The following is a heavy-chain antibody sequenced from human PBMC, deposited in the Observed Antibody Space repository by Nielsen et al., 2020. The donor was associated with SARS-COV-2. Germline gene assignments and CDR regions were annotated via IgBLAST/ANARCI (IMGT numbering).Heavy chain of an antibody. CDR3: ARGARD. J-gene: IGHJ4*02. Sequence: SETLSLTCSVSGDSISSHSVGRDGNYWTWIRQFPGKGLEWIGYVLYNGTSYYNPSLKSRLTMSRDTSRNLLSLRLSSLTAADTAVYYCARGARDWGQGSLVTVSS. CDR2: VLYNGTS. V-gene: IGHV4-31*03. CDR1: GDSISSHSVGRDGNY.